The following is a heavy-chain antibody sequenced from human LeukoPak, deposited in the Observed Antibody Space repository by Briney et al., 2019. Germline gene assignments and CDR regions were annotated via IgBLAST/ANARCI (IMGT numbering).Heavy chain of an antibody. V-gene: IGHV4-39*01. CDR2: ISYGGST. CDR1: GGSISRSSYY. Sequence: PSETLSLTCTVSGGSISRSSYYWGWVRQPPGKGLEWIGSISYGGSTYYSPSFVSRVTLSEDTSKNQFSLKLSSVTAADTAVYYCARHLRPEGLLWFGHLYYYYGMDVWGQGTTVTVSS. J-gene: IGHJ6*02. D-gene: IGHD3-10*01. CDR3: ARHLRPEGLLWFGHLYYYYGMDV.